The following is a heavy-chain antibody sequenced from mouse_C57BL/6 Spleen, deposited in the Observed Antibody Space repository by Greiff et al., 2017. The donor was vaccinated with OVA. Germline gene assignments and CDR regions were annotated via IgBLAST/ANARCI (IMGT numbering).Heavy chain of an antibody. V-gene: IGHV2-5*01. Sequence: VQLQQSGPGLVQPSQSLSITCTVSGFSLTSYGVHWVRQSPGKGLEWLGVFWRGGSTDYNAAFMSRLSITKNNAKSQVFFKMNSLQADDTAIYYSAKNWDDAMDYWGQGTSVTVSS. CDR1: GFSLTSYG. D-gene: IGHD4-1*01. CDR2: FWRGGST. J-gene: IGHJ4*01. CDR3: AKNWDDAMDY.